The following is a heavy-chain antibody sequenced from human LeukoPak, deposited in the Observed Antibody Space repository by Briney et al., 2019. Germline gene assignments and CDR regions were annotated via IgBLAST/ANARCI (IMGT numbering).Heavy chain of an antibody. CDR3: AKDHLPYDILTGYYVATFGY. V-gene: IGHV3-33*06. D-gene: IGHD3-9*01. CDR1: GFTFSSYG. CDR2: IWYDGSNK. J-gene: IGHJ4*02. Sequence: GGSLRLSCAASGFTFSSYGMHWVRQAPGKGLEWVAVIWYDGSNKYYADSVQGRFTISRDNSKQKLYLQMNSLRAEDTAVYYCAKDHLPYDILTGYYVATFGYWGQGTLVTVSS.